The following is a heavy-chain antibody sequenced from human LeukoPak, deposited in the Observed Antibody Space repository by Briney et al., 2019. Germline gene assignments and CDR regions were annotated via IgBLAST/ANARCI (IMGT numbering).Heavy chain of an antibody. Sequence: ASVKVSCKASGYTFTSYFINWVRQAPGQGLEWMGRINPNSGGTNYAQKFQGRVTMTRDTSISTAYMELNRLRSDEPAVFYFSRDLATVTTPYGDYWGQGTLVTVSS. J-gene: IGHJ4*02. V-gene: IGHV1-2*06. D-gene: IGHD4-17*01. CDR3: SRDLATVTTPYGDY. CDR1: GYTFTSYF. CDR2: INPNSGGT.